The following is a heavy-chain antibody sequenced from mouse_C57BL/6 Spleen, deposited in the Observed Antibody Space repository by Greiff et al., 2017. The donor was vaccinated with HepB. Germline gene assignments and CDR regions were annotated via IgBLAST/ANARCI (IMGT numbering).Heavy chain of an antibody. D-gene: IGHD2-4*01. Sequence: EVKLMESGGGLVKPGGSLKLSCAASGFTFSSYAMSWVRQTPEKRLEWVATISDGGSYTYYPDNVKGRFTISRDNAKNNLYLQMSHLKSEDTAMYYCAREVHDYEGAVCGTGTTVTVSS. J-gene: IGHJ1*03. V-gene: IGHV5-4*01. CDR2: ISDGGSYT. CDR3: AREVHDYEGAV. CDR1: GFTFSSYA.